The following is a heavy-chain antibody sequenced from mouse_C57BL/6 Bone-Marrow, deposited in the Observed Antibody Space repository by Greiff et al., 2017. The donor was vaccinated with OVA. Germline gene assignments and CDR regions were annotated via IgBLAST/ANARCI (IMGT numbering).Heavy chain of an antibody. D-gene: IGHD1-1*01. CDR3: ARGGAYGSSVYYFDY. Sequence: QVQLQQPGAELVMPGASVKLSCKASGYTFTSYWMHWVKQRPGQGLEWIGEIDPSDSYTNYNQKFKGKSTLTVDKSSSTAYMQLSSLTSEDSAVYYCARGGAYGSSVYYFDYGGQGTTLTVSS. CDR2: IDPSDSYT. V-gene: IGHV1-69*01. J-gene: IGHJ2*01. CDR1: GYTFTSYW.